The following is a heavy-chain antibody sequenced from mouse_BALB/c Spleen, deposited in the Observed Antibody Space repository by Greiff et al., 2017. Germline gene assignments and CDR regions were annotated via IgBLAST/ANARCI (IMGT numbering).Heavy chain of an antibody. CDR3: ARDYSYNDYAMDD. J-gene: IGHJ4*01. Sequence: VQLLQSGPELVKPGASVKVSCKASGYSFTDYNMYWVKQSHGKSLEWIGYIGPYNGGTSYNQKFKGKATLTVDKYSSTAFMHLNSLTSEDSAVYYGARDYSYNDYAMDDWGQGTSVTVSS. D-gene: IGHD2-12*01. V-gene: IGHV1S135*01. CDR2: IGPYNGGT. CDR1: GYSFTDYN.